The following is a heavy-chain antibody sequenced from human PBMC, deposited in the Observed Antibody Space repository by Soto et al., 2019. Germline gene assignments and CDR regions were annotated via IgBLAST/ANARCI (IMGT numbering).Heavy chain of an antibody. J-gene: IGHJ6*02. CDR3: ARYSSNWFQTEGMDV. CDR1: GDSISTYY. CDR2: IDASGNT. V-gene: IGHV4-4*07. Sequence: KPSETLSLTCTVSGDSISTYYWSWIRQPAGKGLEWIGRIDASGNTNYNPSLKSRVTMSVDTSKKQFSLTLTSVTAADTAVYYCARYSSNWFQTEGMDVWGQGTTVTVSS. D-gene: IGHD6-13*01.